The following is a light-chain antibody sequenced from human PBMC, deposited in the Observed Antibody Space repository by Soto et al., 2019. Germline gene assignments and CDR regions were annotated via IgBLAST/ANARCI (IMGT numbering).Light chain of an antibody. CDR2: YMS. CDR1: QYVGSR. CDR3: HQRQSWPRT. J-gene: IGKJ1*01. V-gene: IGKV3-11*01. Sequence: EIVLTQSPATLSSSPGETATLSCSASQYVGSRLAWYQHKPGQAPRLLIYYMSKRATGIPARFSGSGSGTDFTLTISSLAPDDFAIYYCHQRQSWPRTFGQGTK.